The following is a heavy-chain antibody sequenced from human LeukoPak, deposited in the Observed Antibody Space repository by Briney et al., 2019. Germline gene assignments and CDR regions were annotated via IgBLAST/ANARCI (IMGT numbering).Heavy chain of an antibody. CDR2: IYYSGST. D-gene: IGHD3-10*01. Sequence: PSETLSLTCTVSGGSISSGDYYWSWIRQPPGKGLEWIGYIYYSGSTYYNPSLKSRVTISVDTSKNQLSLKLSSVTAADTAVYYCASGGNAEYLQHWGQGTLVTVSS. V-gene: IGHV4-30-4*01. J-gene: IGHJ1*01. CDR3: ASGGNAEYLQH. CDR1: GGSISSGDYY.